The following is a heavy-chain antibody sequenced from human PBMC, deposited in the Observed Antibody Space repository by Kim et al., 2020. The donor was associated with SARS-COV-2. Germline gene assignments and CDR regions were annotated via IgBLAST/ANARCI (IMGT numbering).Heavy chain of an antibody. Sequence: GGSLRLSCAASGFTFSSYSMNWVRQAPGKGLEWVSSISSSSSYIYYADSVKGRFTISRDNAKNSLYLQMNSLRAEDTAVYYCARDHRFGELSYFDYWGQGTLVTVSS. J-gene: IGHJ4*02. V-gene: IGHV3-21*04. CDR3: ARDHRFGELSYFDY. CDR1: GFTFSSYS. D-gene: IGHD3-10*01. CDR2: ISSSSSYI.